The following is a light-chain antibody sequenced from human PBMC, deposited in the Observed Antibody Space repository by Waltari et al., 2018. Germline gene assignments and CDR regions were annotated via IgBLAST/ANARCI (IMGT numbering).Light chain of an antibody. CDR1: SSNIGTSD. V-gene: IGLV1-40*01. J-gene: IGLJ3*02. CDR2: GNM. Sequence: QSVLTPPPSVSGALGDRVALSCTGRSSNIGTSDVNWYQQFPGTAPKLLIYGNMNRASGVPDRFSASTSGVSASLAITGLQAEDEADYYCQSYDSGLGGSWVFGGGTKLTVL. CDR3: QSYDSGLGGSWV.